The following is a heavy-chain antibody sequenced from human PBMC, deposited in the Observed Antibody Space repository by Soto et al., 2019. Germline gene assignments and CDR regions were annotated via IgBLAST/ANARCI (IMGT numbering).Heavy chain of an antibody. Sequence: QVQLVQSGAEVKKSGSSVKVSCMASGGTFNTFAISWVRQAPGQGLECMGGIIPMFGTAHYAQKIQGRVTITADESTRTVYMELSSLRSEDTAVYYCARFSPPRGYYAYWGQGTLVTVSS. V-gene: IGHV1-69*01. CDR3: ARFSPPRGYYAY. J-gene: IGHJ4*02. D-gene: IGHD3-22*01. CDR2: IIPMFGTA. CDR1: GGTFNTFA.